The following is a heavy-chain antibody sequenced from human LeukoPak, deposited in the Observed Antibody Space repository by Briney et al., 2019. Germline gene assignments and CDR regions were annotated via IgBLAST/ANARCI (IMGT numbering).Heavy chain of an antibody. Sequence: YWIGWVRQMPGKGLEWIGYIYHSGSTYYNPSLRSRVSISLDTSKNQFSLKVISVTAADTAVYYCASGTRARYSGIWGQGTLVTVSS. CDR1: Y. V-gene: IGHV4-31*02. D-gene: IGHD1-26*01. J-gene: IGHJ4*02. CDR2: IYHSGST. CDR3: ASGTRARYSGI.